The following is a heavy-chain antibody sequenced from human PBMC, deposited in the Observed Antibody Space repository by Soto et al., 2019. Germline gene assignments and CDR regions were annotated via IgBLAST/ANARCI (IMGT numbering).Heavy chain of an antibody. CDR2: ISYSGST. V-gene: IGHV4-59*08. Sequence: SETLSLTCTVSGGSISGYYWSWIRQSPDKGLEYIGYISYSGSTNYNPSLKSRVTTSLDTSKNQFSLKLSSVTAADTAIYYCASLNFDILTGYYAFDLWGQGTMVTVSS. CDR3: ASLNFDILTGYYAFDL. D-gene: IGHD3-9*01. CDR1: GGSISGYY. J-gene: IGHJ3*01.